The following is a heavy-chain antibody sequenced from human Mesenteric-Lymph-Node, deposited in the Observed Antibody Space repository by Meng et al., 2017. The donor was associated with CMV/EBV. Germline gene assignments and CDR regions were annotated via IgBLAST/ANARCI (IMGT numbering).Heavy chain of an antibody. CDR2: FDPEDGET. J-gene: IGHJ4*02. D-gene: IGHD2-15*01. CDR3: TRDGGSFDF. V-gene: IGHV1-24*01. Sequence: ASVKVSCKVSGYTLTELSMHWVRQAPGKGLEWMGGFDPEDGETIYAQKFQGRVTMTRDTSITTVYMDLSGLTSDDTAVYYCTRDGGSFDFWGQGTLVTVSS. CDR1: GYTLTELS.